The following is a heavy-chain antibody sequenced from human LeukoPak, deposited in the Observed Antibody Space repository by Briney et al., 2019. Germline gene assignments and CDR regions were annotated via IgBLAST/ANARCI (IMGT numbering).Heavy chain of an antibody. CDR3: ATYMLRDNWNVHTFDS. Sequence: SVTVSCKASGGTFITYTINWVRQAPGQGHEWMGGIIPIFGTANYAQKFQGRITITTDVSTSTAYIELSSLRSEDTAVYYCATYMLRDNWNVHTFDSWGQGTLATVSS. J-gene: IGHJ4*02. CDR2: IIPIFGTA. V-gene: IGHV1-69*05. D-gene: IGHD1-1*01. CDR1: GGTFITYT.